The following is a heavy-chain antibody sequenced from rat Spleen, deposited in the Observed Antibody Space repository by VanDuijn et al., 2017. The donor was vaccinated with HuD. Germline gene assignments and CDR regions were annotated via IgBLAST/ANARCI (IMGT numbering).Heavy chain of an antibody. CDR3: TTKYRYNSPFDY. CDR2: ISYDGSST. D-gene: IGHD1-5*01. CDR1: GFTFSDYN. J-gene: IGHJ2*01. Sequence: EVQLVESGGGLVQPGRSLKLSCAASGFTFSDYNMAWVRQVPKKGLEWVATISYDGSSTYYRDSVKGRFTISRDNAKSTLYLQMDSLRSEDTATYYCTTKYRYNSPFDYWGQGVMVTVSS. V-gene: IGHV5-7*01.